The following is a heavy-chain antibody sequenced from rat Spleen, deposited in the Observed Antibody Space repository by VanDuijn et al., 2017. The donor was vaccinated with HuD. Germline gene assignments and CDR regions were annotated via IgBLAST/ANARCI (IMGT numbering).Heavy chain of an antibody. D-gene: IGHD3-1*01. J-gene: IGHJ2*01. CDR1: GFSLTSNS. CDR2: ISSGGST. CDR3: TRGGY. V-gene: IGHV2-6*01. Sequence: VQLKESGPGLVQPSQTLSLTCTVSGFSLTSNSVHWVRQPPGKGLEWIAAISSGGSTYYNSALKSRLSISRDTSKSQVFLKMNSLQTEDTAIYFCTRGGYWGQGVMVTVSS.